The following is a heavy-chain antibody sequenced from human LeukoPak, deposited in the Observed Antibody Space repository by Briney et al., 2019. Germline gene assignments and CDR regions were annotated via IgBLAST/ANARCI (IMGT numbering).Heavy chain of an antibody. D-gene: IGHD1-1*01. CDR1: GYSFTSHW. J-gene: IGHJ4*02. CDR2: IYPGDSDT. CDR3: ARLSNDLFDY. V-gene: IGHV5-51*01. Sequence: GESLKISCKGSGYSFTSHWIGWVRQMPGKGLEWMGIIYPGDSDTRYSPSFQGQVTISADKSINTAYLQWSSLKASDTAIYYCARLSNDLFDYWGQGALVTVSS.